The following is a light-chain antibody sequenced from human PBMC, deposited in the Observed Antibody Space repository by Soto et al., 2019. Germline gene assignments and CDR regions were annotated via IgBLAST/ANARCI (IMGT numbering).Light chain of an antibody. V-gene: IGKV1-33*01. CDR2: DAS. CDR3: QLYDNLPPYT. J-gene: IGKJ2*01. Sequence: DLQMTQSPSSLSASVGDRVTITCQASQDISNYLNWYQQKPGKAPKLLIYDASNLEKGVPSRFSGSGSGTDFTITISSLQPEYIATYHCQLYDNLPPYTFGQGTKLEIK. CDR1: QDISNY.